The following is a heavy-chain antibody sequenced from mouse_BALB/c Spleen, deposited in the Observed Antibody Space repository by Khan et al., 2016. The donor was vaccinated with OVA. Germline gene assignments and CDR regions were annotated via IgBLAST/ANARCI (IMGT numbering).Heavy chain of an antibody. J-gene: IGHJ2*01. V-gene: IGHV3-2*02. Sequence: VQLQQSGPGLVKPSQSLSLTCTVTGYSITSDYAWNWIRQFPGNQLELMGYISYSGSTSYNPSLKSRISITRDTSKNQFFLQLNSVTTEDTATYYCARSIMANWGQGTTLTVSA. CDR3: ARSIMAN. CDR2: ISYSGST. CDR1: GYSITSDYA.